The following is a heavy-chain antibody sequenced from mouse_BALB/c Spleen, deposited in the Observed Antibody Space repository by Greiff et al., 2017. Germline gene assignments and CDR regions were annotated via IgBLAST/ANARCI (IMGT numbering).Heavy chain of an antibody. V-gene: IGHV5-12-2*01. CDR1: GFTFSSYT. D-gene: IGHD2-3*01. J-gene: IGHJ3*01. CDR3: ARLGDGYYAWFAY. CDR2: ISNGGGST. Sequence: EVKLMESGGGLVQPGGSLKLSCAASGFTFSSYTMSWVRQTPEKRLEWVAYISNGGGSTYYPDTVKGRFTISRDNAKNTLYLQMSSLKSEDTAMYYCARLGDGYYAWFAYWGQGTLVTVSA.